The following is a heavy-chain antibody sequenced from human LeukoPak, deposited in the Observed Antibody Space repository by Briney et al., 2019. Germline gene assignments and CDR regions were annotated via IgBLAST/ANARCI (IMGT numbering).Heavy chain of an antibody. CDR2: IRYDGSNK. Sequence: GGSLRLSCAASGFTFSSYGMHWVRQAPGKGLEWVAFIRYDGSNKYYADSVKGRFTISRDNSKNTLYLQMNSLRAEDTAVYYCARDRETRYCSSTSCYPIDYWGQGTLVTVSS. CDR1: GFTFSSYG. D-gene: IGHD2-2*01. J-gene: IGHJ4*02. V-gene: IGHV3-30*02. CDR3: ARDRETRYCSSTSCYPIDY.